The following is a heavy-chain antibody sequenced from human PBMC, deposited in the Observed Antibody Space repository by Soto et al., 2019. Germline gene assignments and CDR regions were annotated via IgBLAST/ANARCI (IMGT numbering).Heavy chain of an antibody. CDR1: RLPFSGNY. CDR2: INHSGST. D-gene: IGHD3-10*01. Sequence: SETLSLTCAFYRLPFSGNYRSWIRQPPGKGLEWIGEINHSGSTNYNPSLKSRVTISVDTSKNQFSLKLSSVTAADTAVYYCARHDFGFGELSVYFGYWGQGTLVTVS. J-gene: IGHJ4*02. V-gene: IGHV4-34*01. CDR3: ARHDFGFGELSVYFGY.